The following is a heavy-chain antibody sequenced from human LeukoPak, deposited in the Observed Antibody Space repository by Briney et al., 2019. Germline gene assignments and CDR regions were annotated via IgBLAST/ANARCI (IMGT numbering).Heavy chain of an antibody. J-gene: IGHJ1*01. CDR2: ISGSGDAT. V-gene: IGHV3-23*01. Sequence: GGSLRLSCAGSGFTFSRSAMNWVRQAPGKGLEWVSAISGSGDATYYADSVKGRFTISRDNSKNTLYLQMNSLRAEDTAVYYCASPPYYYDSSGYYYFQHWGQGTLVTVSS. CDR3: ASPPYYYDSSGYYYFQH. CDR1: GFTFSRSA. D-gene: IGHD3-22*01.